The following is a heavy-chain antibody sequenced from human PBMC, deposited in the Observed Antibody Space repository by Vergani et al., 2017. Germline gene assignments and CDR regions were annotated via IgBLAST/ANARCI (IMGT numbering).Heavy chain of an antibody. V-gene: IGHV1-2*02. CDR2: INPNSGGT. CDR3: ARPIVGATIWANDY. Sequence: QVQLVQSGAEVKKPGASVKVSCKVSGYTFTGYYMHWVRQAPGQGLEWMGWINPNSGGTNYAQKFQGRVTMTRDTSISTAYMELSRLRSDDTAVSYCARPIVGATIWANDYWGQGTLVTVSS. J-gene: IGHJ4*02. D-gene: IGHD1-26*01. CDR1: GYTFTGYY.